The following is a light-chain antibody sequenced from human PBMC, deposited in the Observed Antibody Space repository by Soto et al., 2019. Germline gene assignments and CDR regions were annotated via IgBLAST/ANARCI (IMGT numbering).Light chain of an antibody. CDR1: SSNIGSNT. Sequence: QSVLTQPPSASGTPGQRVTISCSGSSSNIGSNTVNWYQQLPGTAPKLLIYSNNQRPSGVPDRFSGSKSGTSASLAISGLQSEHEADYYCAAWDDSLNGWVFGGGTKLIVL. CDR2: SNN. CDR3: AAWDDSLNGWV. V-gene: IGLV1-44*01. J-gene: IGLJ3*02.